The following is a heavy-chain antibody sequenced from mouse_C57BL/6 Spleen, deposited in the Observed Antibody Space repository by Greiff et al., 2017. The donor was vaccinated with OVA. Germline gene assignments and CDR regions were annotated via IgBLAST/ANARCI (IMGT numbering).Heavy chain of an antibody. CDR3: ARRSGYYYGSSYSY. CDR1: GYTFTSYW. CDR2: IYPGSGST. V-gene: IGHV1-55*01. D-gene: IGHD1-1*01. J-gene: IGHJ3*01. Sequence: QVQLQQPGAELVKPGASVKMSCKASGYTFTSYWITWVKQRPGQGLEWIGDIYPGSGSTNYNEKFKSKATLTVDTSSSTAYMQLSSLTSEDSAVYYCARRSGYYYGSSYSYWGQGTLVTVSA.